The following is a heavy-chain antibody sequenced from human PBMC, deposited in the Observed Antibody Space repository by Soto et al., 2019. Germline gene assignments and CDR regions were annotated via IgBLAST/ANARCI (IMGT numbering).Heavy chain of an antibody. Sequence: QLQLQASGPGLVKPSETLSLTCFGSGGSFSSSSYYWVWSRQPPGKGLEWIGSIYYDGTTYSNPSLKSLVAISVDTSKNQFSLNLTSVTAADTDVYFCTRLGHTSSPTWGQGTLVTVSS. V-gene: IGHV4-39*01. CDR3: TRLGHTSSPT. CDR1: GGSFSSSSYY. D-gene: IGHD2-2*01. CDR2: IYYDGTT. J-gene: IGHJ4*02.